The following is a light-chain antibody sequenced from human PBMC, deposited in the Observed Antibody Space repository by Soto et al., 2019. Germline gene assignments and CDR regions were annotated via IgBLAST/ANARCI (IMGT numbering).Light chain of an antibody. CDR1: QSISSN. V-gene: IGKV3-15*01. Sequence: EIVMTQSPATLSVSPWERSTLSCLAIQSISSNLAWYQQKPGQAPRLLIYGASTRATGIPARLSGSGSGKEFTLTISRLETEDFAVYYCQQYNNWPQKITFGQGTRLEIK. CDR2: GAS. J-gene: IGKJ5*01. CDR3: QQYNNWPQKIT.